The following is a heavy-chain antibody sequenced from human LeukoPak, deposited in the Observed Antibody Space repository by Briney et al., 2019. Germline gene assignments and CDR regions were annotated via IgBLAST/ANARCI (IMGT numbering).Heavy chain of an antibody. CDR3: ARERVSGAVFDY. V-gene: IGHV4-4*02. Sequence: PSETLSLTCAVSGGSISSNNWWNWVRQPPGKGLEWIGEIYHSGNTNYKPSLKSRVNISVDESGNQFSLKLRSVTAADTAVYYCARERVSGAVFDYWGQGTLVTVSS. D-gene: IGHD6-25*01. CDR2: IYHSGNT. J-gene: IGHJ4*02. CDR1: GGSISSNNW.